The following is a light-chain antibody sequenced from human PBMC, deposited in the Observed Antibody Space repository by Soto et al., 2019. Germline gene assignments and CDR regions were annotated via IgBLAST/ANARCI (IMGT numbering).Light chain of an antibody. J-gene: IGKJ4*01. Sequence: EIVLTQSPATLSLSPGETATLSCRASQSISRYLAWYQQKPGQAPRLLIYDASIRATDIPARFRGGGSETDFTLTISSLAPEDFAIYYCQQRGTWPRVTFGGGTKVEIK. CDR1: QSISRY. V-gene: IGKV3-11*01. CDR2: DAS. CDR3: QQRGTWPRVT.